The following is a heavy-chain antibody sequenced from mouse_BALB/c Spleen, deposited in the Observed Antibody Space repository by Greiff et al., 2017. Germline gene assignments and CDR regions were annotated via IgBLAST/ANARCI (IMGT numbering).Heavy chain of an antibody. CDR3: AQSYEGRNYFDY. Sequence: VQLQQSGAELVKPGASVKLSCTASGFNIKDTYMHWVKQRPEQGLEWIGRIDPANGNTKYDPKFQGKATITADTSSNTAYLQLSSLTSEDTAVYYCAQSYEGRNYFDYWGQGTTRTVSS. V-gene: IGHV14-3*02. CDR1: GFNIKDTY. CDR2: IDPANGNT. J-gene: IGHJ2*01. D-gene: IGHD2-3*01.